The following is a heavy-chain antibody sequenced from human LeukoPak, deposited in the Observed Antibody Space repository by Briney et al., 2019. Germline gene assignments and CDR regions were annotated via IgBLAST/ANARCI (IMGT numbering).Heavy chain of an antibody. D-gene: IGHD6-19*01. Sequence: PGGSLRLSCAASGFTFSSYSMNWVRQAPGKGLEWVSSISSSSYIYYADSVKGRLTISRDNAKNSLYLQMNSLRAEDTAVYYCARDRWSSGWYGYYGMDVWGQGTTVTVSS. J-gene: IGHJ6*02. CDR3: ARDRWSSGWYGYYGMDV. CDR2: ISSSSYI. V-gene: IGHV3-21*01. CDR1: GFTFSSYS.